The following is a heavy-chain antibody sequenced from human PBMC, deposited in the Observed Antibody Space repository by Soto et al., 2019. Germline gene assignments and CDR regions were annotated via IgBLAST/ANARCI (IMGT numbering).Heavy chain of an antibody. J-gene: IGHJ4*02. CDR3: ARGAGIGEFPFDY. CDR1: GGSFSGYY. Sequence: QVPLQQWGAGLLKPSETLSLTCAVYGGSFSGYYWSWIRQPPGKGLEWIGEINHSGSTNYNPSLKSRVTISVDTSKNQFSLKLSSVTAADTAVYYCARGAGIGEFPFDYWGQGTLVTVSS. D-gene: IGHD3-10*01. CDR2: INHSGST. V-gene: IGHV4-34*01.